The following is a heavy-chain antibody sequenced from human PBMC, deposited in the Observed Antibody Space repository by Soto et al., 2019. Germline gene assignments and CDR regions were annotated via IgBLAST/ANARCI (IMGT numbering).Heavy chain of an antibody. CDR1: GGSFSGYY. CDR3: AKDLAIVGATTAEYFQH. V-gene: IGHV4-34*01. D-gene: IGHD1-26*01. J-gene: IGHJ1*01. CDR2: INHSGST. Sequence: SETLSLTCAVYGGSFSGYYWSWIRQPPGKGLEWIGEINHSGSTNYNPSLKSRVTISVDTSKNQFSLKLSSVTAADTAVYYCAKDLAIVGATTAEYFQHWGQGTLVTVSS.